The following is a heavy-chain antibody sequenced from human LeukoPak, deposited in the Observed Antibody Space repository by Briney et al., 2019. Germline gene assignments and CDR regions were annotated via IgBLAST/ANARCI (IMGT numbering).Heavy chain of an antibody. CDR1: GFTFSSYA. D-gene: IGHD3/OR15-3a*01. J-gene: IGHJ4*02. V-gene: IGHV3-30-3*01. CDR3: ARDWTLNY. Sequence: GGSLRLSCAASGFTFSSYAMHWVRQAPGKGLEWVAVVSFDGDNKYYADSVKDRFTTSRDNSQNMLYLQLNSLRAEDTAVYYCARDWTLNYWGQGTLVTVSS. CDR2: VSFDGDNK.